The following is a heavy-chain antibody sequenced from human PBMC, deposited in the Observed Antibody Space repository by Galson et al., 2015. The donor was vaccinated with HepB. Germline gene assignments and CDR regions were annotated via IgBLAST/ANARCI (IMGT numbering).Heavy chain of an antibody. CDR1: GFTFSSYA. V-gene: IGHV3-23*01. CDR2: ISGSGGST. D-gene: IGHD6-13*01. Sequence: SLRLSCAASGFTFSSYAMSWVRQAPGKGLEWVSAISGSGGSTYYADSVKGRFTISRDNSKNTLYLQMNSLRAEDTAVYYCAKKISMSSSSWYVVYYGMDVWGQGTTVTVSS. J-gene: IGHJ6*02. CDR3: AKKISMSSSSWYVVYYGMDV.